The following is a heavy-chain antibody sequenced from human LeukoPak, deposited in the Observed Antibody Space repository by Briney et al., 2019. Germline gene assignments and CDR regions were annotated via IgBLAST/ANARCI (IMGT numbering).Heavy chain of an antibody. D-gene: IGHD2-15*01. Sequence: TGGSLTLSCAASGITFSASGMHWVRQAPGEGREWGTFIRYDGSNKYYADSVKGRFTIYRDNYKNTLYLQMNSLRAEDTAVYYCAREEKGYCSGGSCYRYYYYGMDVWGQGTTVTVSS. CDR3: AREEKGYCSGGSCYRYYYYGMDV. CDR2: IRYDGSNK. J-gene: IGHJ6*02. V-gene: IGHV3-30*02. CDR1: GITFSASG.